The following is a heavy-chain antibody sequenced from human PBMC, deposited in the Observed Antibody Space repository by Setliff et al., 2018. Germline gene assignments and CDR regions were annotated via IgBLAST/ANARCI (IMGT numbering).Heavy chain of an antibody. CDR1: GGTFSSYA. V-gene: IGHV1-69*10. CDR2: IIPILGIA. D-gene: IGHD2-15*01. CDR3: ARERATGYCSGGSCYDPYYFDD. J-gene: IGHJ4*02. Sequence: SVKVSCKASGGTFSSYAISWVRQAPGQGLEWMGGIIPILGIANYAQKFQGRVTITADESTSTAYMELSSLRSEDTAVYYCARERATGYCSGGSCYDPYYFDDWGQGTLVTVS.